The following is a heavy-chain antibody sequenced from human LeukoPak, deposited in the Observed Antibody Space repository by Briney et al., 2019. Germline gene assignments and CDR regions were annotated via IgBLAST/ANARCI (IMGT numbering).Heavy chain of an antibody. CDR3: ARGRFVDTESYHFYYYYYYMDV. CDR2: MNPNSGNT. CDR1: GYTFTSYD. J-gene: IGHJ6*03. D-gene: IGHD5-18*01. V-gene: IGHV1-8*01. Sequence: GASVKVSCKASGYTFTSYDINWVRQATGQGLEWMGWMNPNSGNTGYAQKFQGRVTMTRNTSISTAYMELSSLRSEDTAVYYCARGRFVDTESYHFYYYYYYMDVWGKGTTVTISS.